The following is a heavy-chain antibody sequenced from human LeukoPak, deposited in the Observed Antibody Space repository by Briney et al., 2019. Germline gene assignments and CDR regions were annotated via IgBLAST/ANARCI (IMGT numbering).Heavy chain of an antibody. D-gene: IGHD1-7*01. CDR1: AFTFSSYA. J-gene: IGHJ4*02. CDR2: IGGTRYST. CDR3: AKQGGSKTKNFDY. V-gene: IGHV3-23*01. Sequence: GGSLRLSCAASAFTFSSYAMSWVRQAPGKGLEWVSIIGGTRYSTYYADSVRGRFTISRDNSKNTLYLQMNSLRAEDTAVYYCAKQGGSKTKNFDYWGQGTLVTVSS.